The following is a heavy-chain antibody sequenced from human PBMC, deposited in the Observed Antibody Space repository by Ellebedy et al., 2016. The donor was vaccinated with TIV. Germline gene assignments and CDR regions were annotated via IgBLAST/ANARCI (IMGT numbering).Heavy chain of an antibody. CDR1: GGSFSGYY. V-gene: IGHV4-34*01. D-gene: IGHD6-6*01. CDR2: INHRGNT. Sequence: GSLRLXXAVYGGSFSGYYWSWIRQPPGKGLEWIGEINHRGNTSYIPSLKSRVTISVDTSKNQFSLNLASVTAADMAVYYCARTTGSSSGRHYYYYYMDVWGKGTTVTVSS. CDR3: ARTTGSSSGRHYYYYYMDV. J-gene: IGHJ6*03.